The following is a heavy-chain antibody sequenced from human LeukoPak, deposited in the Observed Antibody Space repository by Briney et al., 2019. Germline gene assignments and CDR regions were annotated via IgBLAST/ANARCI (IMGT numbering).Heavy chain of an antibody. D-gene: IGHD4-23*01. CDR2: ISYDGSNK. J-gene: IGHJ4*02. V-gene: IGHV3-30-3*01. Sequence: GGSLRLSCAASGFTFSSYAMHWVRQAPGKGLEWVAVISYDGSNKYHADSVKGRFTISRDNSKNTLYLQMNSLRAEDTAVYYCARGDYGGNGNDYWGQGTLVTVSS. CDR3: ARGDYGGNGNDY. CDR1: GFTFSSYA.